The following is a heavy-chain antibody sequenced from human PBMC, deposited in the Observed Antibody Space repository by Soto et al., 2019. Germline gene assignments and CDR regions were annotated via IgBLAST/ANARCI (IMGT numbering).Heavy chain of an antibody. CDR3: ARGRYGDY. J-gene: IGHJ4*02. CDR2: ISAQNGNT. D-gene: IGHD1-1*01. V-gene: IGHV1-18*01. Sequence: QVHLVQSGAEVKKPGASVKVSCKASGYTFTSYGITWVRQAPGQGLEWMGWISAQNGNTDYAQKLQGRVIVTRDTPTTTAYMELRSLRSDDTAVYYCARGRYGDYWGQGALVTVSS. CDR1: GYTFTSYG.